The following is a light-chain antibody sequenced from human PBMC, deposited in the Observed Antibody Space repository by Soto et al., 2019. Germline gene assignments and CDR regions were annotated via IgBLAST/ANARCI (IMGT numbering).Light chain of an antibody. J-gene: IGKJ1*01. CDR2: DAS. V-gene: IGKV1-13*02. CDR3: QQYNSYSGT. CDR1: QGISSY. Sequence: AIQLTQSPSSLSAFVGDRVTITCRASQGISSYLAWYQQKPGKAPELLIYDASSLESGVPSRFSGSGSGTEFTLTISSLQPDDFATYYCQQYNSYSGTFGQGTKVDIK.